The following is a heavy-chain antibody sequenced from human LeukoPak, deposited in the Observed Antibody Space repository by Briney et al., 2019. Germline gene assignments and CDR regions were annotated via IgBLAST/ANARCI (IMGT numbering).Heavy chain of an antibody. Sequence: ASVKVSCKASGYTFTSYYMHWVRQAPGQGLEWMGVINPNGGSTTYAQKFQGRVTMTRDRSTTTVYMELSSPRSEDTAVYYCARDPSGSWQWFDYWGQGTLVTVSS. CDR3: ARDPSGSWQWFDY. J-gene: IGHJ4*02. D-gene: IGHD1-26*01. CDR2: INPNGGST. CDR1: GYTFTSYY. V-gene: IGHV1-46*01.